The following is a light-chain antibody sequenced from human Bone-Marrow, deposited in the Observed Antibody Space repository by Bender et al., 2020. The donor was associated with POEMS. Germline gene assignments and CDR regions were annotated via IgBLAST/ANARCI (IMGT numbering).Light chain of an antibody. CDR1: RSDVGGYNY. J-gene: IGLJ1*01. CDR2: DVT. Sequence: QSALTQPRSVSGSPGQSVTISCTGTRSDVGGYNYVSWYQQYPGRAPKLIIYDVTERPSGVPDRFSGSKSGNTASLTISGLQADDEADYYCSSFTSSSTRVFGTGTKVTVL. V-gene: IGLV2-11*01. CDR3: SSFTSSSTRV.